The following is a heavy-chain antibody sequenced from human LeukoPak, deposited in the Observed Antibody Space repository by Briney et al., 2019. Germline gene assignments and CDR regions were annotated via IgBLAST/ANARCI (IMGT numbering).Heavy chain of an antibody. J-gene: IGHJ3*02. CDR1: GGSISSGGYS. CDR2: IYHSGST. V-gene: IGHV4-30-2*01. CDR3: ARSRLEYCGGDCYVADDAFDI. D-gene: IGHD2-21*02. Sequence: SETLSLTCAVSGGSISSGGYSRSWIRQPPGKGLEWIGYIYHSGSTYYNPSLKSQVTISVDRSKNQFSLKLSSVTAADTAVYYCARSRLEYCGGDCYVADDAFDIWGQGTMVTVSS.